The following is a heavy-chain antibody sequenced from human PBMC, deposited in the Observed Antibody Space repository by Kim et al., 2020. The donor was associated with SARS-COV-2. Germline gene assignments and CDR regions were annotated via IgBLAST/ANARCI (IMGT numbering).Heavy chain of an antibody. D-gene: IGHD2-21*02. Sequence: YLCLESRATISVDGSKNQFSLRVSAVTAADTAVYYCARDRTGDAGWFDPWGQGTLVTVSA. CDR3: ARDRTGDAGWFDP. J-gene: IGHJ5*02. V-gene: IGHV4-30-2*01.